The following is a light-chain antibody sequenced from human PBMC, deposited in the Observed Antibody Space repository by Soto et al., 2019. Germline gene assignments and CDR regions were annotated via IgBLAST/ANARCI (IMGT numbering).Light chain of an antibody. CDR1: SSKIVAGYD. CDR3: QSYDSSLIYV. Sequence: QSVLTQPPSVSGAPGQRVTISCTGSSSKIVAGYDVHWYQQLPGTAPKLLIYGNSNRPSGVPDRFSGPKSGTSASLAITGLQAEDEAAYYCQSYDSSLIYVFGTGTKLTVL. J-gene: IGLJ1*01. CDR2: GNS. V-gene: IGLV1-40*01.